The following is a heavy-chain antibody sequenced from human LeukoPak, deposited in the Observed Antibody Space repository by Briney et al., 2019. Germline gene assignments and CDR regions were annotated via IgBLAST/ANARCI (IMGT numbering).Heavy chain of an antibody. Sequence: SETLSLTCTVSGGSISSYYWSWIRQPAGKGLEWIGRIDTSGNTNYKPSLKSRVTMSVDTSKKQFSLKLNSVTAADTAVYYCAREKIGYYDSSGRGWFDPWGQGTLVTVSS. CDR1: GGSISSYY. CDR3: AREKIGYYDSSGRGWFDP. J-gene: IGHJ5*02. V-gene: IGHV4-4*07. D-gene: IGHD3-22*01. CDR2: IDTSGNT.